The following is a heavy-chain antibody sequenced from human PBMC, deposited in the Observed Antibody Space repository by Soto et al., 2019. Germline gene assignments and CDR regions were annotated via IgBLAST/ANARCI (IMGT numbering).Heavy chain of an antibody. D-gene: IGHD3-10*01. Sequence: EVQLVESGGDLVQPGGSLKLSCAASGFTFSGSAMHWVRQASGKGLEWVGHIRRRAKNYATVYAATVKGRFIISRDDSKHTAYLQMNSLKTDDTAVYYCTRPFEGSDYFSPDFDYWGQGTLVTVSS. CDR1: GFTFSGSA. CDR2: IRRRAKNYAT. CDR3: TRPFEGSDYFSPDFDY. V-gene: IGHV3-73*02. J-gene: IGHJ4*02.